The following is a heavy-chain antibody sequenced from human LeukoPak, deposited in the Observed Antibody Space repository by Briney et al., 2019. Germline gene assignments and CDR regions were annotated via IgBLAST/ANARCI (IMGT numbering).Heavy chain of an antibody. D-gene: IGHD3-3*01. CDR3: AATEEYYDFWSGYRQPDY. CDR1: GFTFTSSA. CDR2: IVVGSGNT. J-gene: IGHJ4*02. Sequence: SVKVSCKASGFTFTSSAMLWVRQARGQRLEWIGWIVVGSGNTNYAQKFQERVTITRDMSTSTAYMVLSSLRSEDTAVYYCAATEEYYDFWSGYRQPDYWGQGTLVTVSS. V-gene: IGHV1-58*02.